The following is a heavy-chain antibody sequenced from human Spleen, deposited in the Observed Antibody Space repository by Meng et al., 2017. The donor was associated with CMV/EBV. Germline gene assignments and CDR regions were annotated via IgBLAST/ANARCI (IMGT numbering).Heavy chain of an antibody. J-gene: IGHJ6*02. V-gene: IGHV3-21*01. Sequence: GESLKISCAASGFTFSSYSMNWVRQAPGKGLEWVSSISSSSSYIYYADSVKGRFTISRDNAKNSLYLQMNSLRAEDTAVYYCARESQLLSNAKYYYGMDVWGQGTTVTVSS. D-gene: IGHD2-2*01. CDR3: ARESQLLSNAKYYYGMDV. CDR1: GFTFSSYS. CDR2: ISSSSSYI.